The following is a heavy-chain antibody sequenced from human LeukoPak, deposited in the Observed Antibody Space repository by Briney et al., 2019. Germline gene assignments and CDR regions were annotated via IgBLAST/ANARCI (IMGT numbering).Heavy chain of an antibody. Sequence: ASVKVSCKASGGTFSSYAISWVRQAPGQGLEWMGGIIPIFGTANYAQKFQGRVTITADESTSTAYTELSSLRSEDTAVYYCAGGNVDTAMAKSMGAFDIWGQGTMVTVSS. V-gene: IGHV1-69*13. CDR2: IIPIFGTA. J-gene: IGHJ3*02. CDR1: GGTFSSYA. CDR3: AGGNVDTAMAKSMGAFDI. D-gene: IGHD5-18*01.